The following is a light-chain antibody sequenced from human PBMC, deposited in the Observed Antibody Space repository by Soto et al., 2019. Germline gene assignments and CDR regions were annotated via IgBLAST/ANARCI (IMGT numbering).Light chain of an antibody. CDR3: QQYYSTPIT. Sequence: DIVMTQSPDSLAVSLGERATINCQSSQSVLYSSNNKNYLAWYQQKPGQPPKLLIYWASTRESGVPDRFSGSGSGTDSTLTISSLQAEEVAVYYCQQYYSTPITVGQGTRLEIK. V-gene: IGKV4-1*01. CDR1: QSVLYSSNNKNY. CDR2: WAS. J-gene: IGKJ5*01.